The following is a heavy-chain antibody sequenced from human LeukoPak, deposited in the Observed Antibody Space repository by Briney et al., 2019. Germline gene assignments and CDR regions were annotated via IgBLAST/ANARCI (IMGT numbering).Heavy chain of an antibody. CDR2: IIPIFGTA. V-gene: IGHV1-69*05. J-gene: IGHJ5*02. CDR3: AGGPHYDFWSGYLNLNWFDP. CDR1: GGTFSSYA. Sequence: ASVKVSCKASGGTFSSYAISWVRQAPGQGLEWMGGIIPIFGTANYAQKFQGRVTITTDESTSTAYMELGSLRSEDTAVYYCAGGPHYDFWSGYLNLNWFDPWGQGTLVTVSS. D-gene: IGHD3-3*01.